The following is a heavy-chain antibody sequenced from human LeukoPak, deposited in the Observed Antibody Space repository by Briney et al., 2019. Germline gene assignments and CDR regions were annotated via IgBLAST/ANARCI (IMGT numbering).Heavy chain of an antibody. CDR1: GFTFSSYS. CDR2: ISSSSSYI. V-gene: IGHV3-21*01. Sequence: GGSLRLSCAASGFTFSSYSMNWVRQAPGKGLEWVSSISSSSSYIYYADSVKGRFTISRDNAKNSLYLQMNSLRAEDTAVYYCARVGAYSYYFDYWGQGTLVTVSS. D-gene: IGHD1-26*01. CDR3: ARVGAYSYYFDY. J-gene: IGHJ4*02.